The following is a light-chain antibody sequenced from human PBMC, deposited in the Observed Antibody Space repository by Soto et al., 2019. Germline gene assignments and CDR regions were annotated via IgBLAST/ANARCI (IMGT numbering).Light chain of an antibody. CDR3: QQYNNWPQT. CDR2: GAS. V-gene: IGKV3-15*01. CDR1: QSVSSSY. J-gene: IGKJ1*01. Sequence: EIVLTQSPGTLSLSPGERATLSCRASQSVSSSYLAWYQQKPGQAPRLLIYGASTRATGIPARFSGSGSGTEFTLTISSLQPEDFAVYYCQQYNNWPQTFGQGTKVDIK.